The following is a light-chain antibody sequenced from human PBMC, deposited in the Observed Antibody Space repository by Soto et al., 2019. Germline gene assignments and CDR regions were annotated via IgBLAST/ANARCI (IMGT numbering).Light chain of an antibody. CDR2: DVS. J-gene: IGLJ3*02. CDR1: SSDVGAYIY. Sequence: HSALTQPRSVSGSPGQSVTVSCTGTSSDVGAYIYVSWYQQYSAKAPKVMIYDVSRRPSGVPDRFSGSKSGNTASLTISGLQAEDEAVYYCCSYAGNKTVVFGGGTKVTVL. V-gene: IGLV2-11*01. CDR3: CSYAGNKTVV.